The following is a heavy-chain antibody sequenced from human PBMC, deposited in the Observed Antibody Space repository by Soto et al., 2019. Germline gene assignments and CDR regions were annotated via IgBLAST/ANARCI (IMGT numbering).Heavy chain of an antibody. V-gene: IGHV3-53*01. CDR3: ARAGDYADAFDI. J-gene: IGHJ3*02. CDR2: IYSGGST. D-gene: IGHD4-17*01. CDR1: GFTVSSNY. Sequence: EVQLVESGGGLIQAGGSLRLSCAASGFTVSSNYMNWVRQAPGKGLEWVSVIYSGGSTYYADSVEGRFTISRDTSKNTLYLHMNSLRAEDTAVYYCARAGDYADAFDIWGQGTMVTVSS.